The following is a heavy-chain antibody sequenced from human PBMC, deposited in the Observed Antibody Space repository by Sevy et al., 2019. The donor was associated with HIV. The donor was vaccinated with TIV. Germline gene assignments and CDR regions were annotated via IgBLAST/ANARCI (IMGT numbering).Heavy chain of an antibody. J-gene: IGHJ4*02. Sequence: GGSLRLSCAASGFIFNSYGMSWVRQAPGKGLEWVSAISGSGGSTYYADSVEGRFTISRDNSRKMLYLEMNSLRAEETAVYYCRGVGLTTAFDYWGQGTLVTVSS. CDR1: GFIFNSYG. CDR3: RGVGLTTAFDY. D-gene: IGHD1-26*01. V-gene: IGHV3-23*01. CDR2: ISGSGGST.